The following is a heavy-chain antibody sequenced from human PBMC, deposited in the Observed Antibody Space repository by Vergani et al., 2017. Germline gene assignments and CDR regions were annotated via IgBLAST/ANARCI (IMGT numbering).Heavy chain of an antibody. D-gene: IGHD6-19*01. CDR2: INPNSGNT. CDR3: ARGYSSGWPPEVHY. Sequence: QVQLVQSGAAVKKPGASVKVSCTASGYTFTRYDINWVGQATGQGLGWMGWINPNSGNTGYAQKFQGRVTMTRNTSISTAYMELSSLRSEDTAVYYCARGYSSGWPPEVHYWGQGTLVTVSS. J-gene: IGHJ4*02. V-gene: IGHV1-8*01. CDR1: GYTFTRYD.